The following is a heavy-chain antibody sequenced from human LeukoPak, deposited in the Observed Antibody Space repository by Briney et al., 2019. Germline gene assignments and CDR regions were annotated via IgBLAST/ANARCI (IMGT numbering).Heavy chain of an antibody. J-gene: IGHJ2*01. CDR2: LYSGSST. CDR3: ARVGDHFHWYLDL. V-gene: IGHV3-53*01. CDR1: GFTVSINY. D-gene: IGHD3-3*02. Sequence: GGSLRLSCAASGFTVSINYMNWVRQAPGKGLEWVSILYSGSSTYYADSVEGRFIVSRDSSKNTLSLQMNDVRAEDTAVYYCARVGDHFHWYLDLWGRGTMVTVSS.